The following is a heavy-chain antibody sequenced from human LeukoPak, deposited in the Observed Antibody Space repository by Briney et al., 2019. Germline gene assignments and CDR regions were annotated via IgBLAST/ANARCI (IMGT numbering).Heavy chain of an antibody. CDR1: GGSISSYY. Sequence: SETLSLTCTVSGGSISSYYWSWIRQPPGKGLEWIGYIYYSGSTNYNPSLKSRVTISVDTSKNQFSLKLSSVTAADTAVYYCARVGIAAAGIAFDYWGQGTLVTVSS. CDR2: IYYSGST. J-gene: IGHJ4*02. D-gene: IGHD6-13*01. CDR3: ARVGIAAAGIAFDY. V-gene: IGHV4-59*01.